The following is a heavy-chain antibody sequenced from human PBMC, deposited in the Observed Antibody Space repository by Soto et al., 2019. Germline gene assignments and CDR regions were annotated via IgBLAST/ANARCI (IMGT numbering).Heavy chain of an antibody. CDR1: GYTFSRYG. CDR3: AKNGQPPYYYYGLDV. D-gene: IGHD2-8*01. J-gene: IGHJ6*02. V-gene: IGHV1-18*01. Sequence: QGQLVQSGGEVKKPGASVKVSCKTSGYTFSRYGISWVRQAPGQGLEWMGWISGYNGDTNYARKFQGRVTMTIDTSTTTAYMELSSLTSDDTAVYYCAKNGQPPYYYYGLDVWGQGTTVTVSS. CDR2: ISGYNGDT.